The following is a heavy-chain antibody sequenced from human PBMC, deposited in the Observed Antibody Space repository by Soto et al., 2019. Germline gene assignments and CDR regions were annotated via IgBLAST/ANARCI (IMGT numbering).Heavy chain of an antibody. J-gene: IGHJ4*02. CDR2: IIPILGIA. D-gene: IGHD2-15*01. CDR1: GGTFSSYT. Sequence: ASVKVSCKASGGTFSSYTISWVRQAPGQGLEWMGRIIPILGIANYAQKFQGRVTITADKSTSTAYMELSSLRSEDTAVYYCARDTTPYCSGGSCYSDYWGQGTLVTVSS. V-gene: IGHV1-69*04. CDR3: ARDTTPYCSGGSCYSDY.